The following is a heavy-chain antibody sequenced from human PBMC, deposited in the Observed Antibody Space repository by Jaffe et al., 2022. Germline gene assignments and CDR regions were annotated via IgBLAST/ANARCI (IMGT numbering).Heavy chain of an antibody. CDR3: AKGRGPLGD. CDR1: GGSFRGFY. D-gene: IGHD3-10*01. V-gene: IGHV4-34*01. J-gene: IGHJ4*02. Sequence: QVLLQQWGAGLLKSSETLSLTCGVSGGSFRGFYWTWIRQSPGRGLEWIGEINHSGFTDYNPSLKSRVTISVDTSKKEIYLKLISVTDADRAVYYCAKGRGPLGDWGQGTLVIVSS. CDR2: INHSGFT.